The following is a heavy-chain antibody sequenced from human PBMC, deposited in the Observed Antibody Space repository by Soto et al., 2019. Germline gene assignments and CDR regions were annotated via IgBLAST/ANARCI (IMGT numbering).Heavy chain of an antibody. CDR1: GFTFSSYA. Sequence: EVQLLESGGGLVHPGGSLRLSCVASGFTFSSYAMSWVRQAPGKGLEWISAFTGSADSTYYADSVKGRFTISRDNSKNTLYLQMNSRRAEDTAVYYCAKSGGRWLVQDYWGQGTLVTVSS. D-gene: IGHD6-19*01. J-gene: IGHJ4*02. V-gene: IGHV3-23*01. CDR2: FTGSADST. CDR3: AKSGGRWLVQDY.